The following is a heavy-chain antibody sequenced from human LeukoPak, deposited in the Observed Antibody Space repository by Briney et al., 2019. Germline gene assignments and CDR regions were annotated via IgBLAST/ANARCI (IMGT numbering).Heavy chain of an antibody. J-gene: IGHJ4*02. Sequence: ASVQVSFKASGYTFLRNDINWFRPASGQGLEWMGWMSHSSDNTGKAQKVQGRVAMTRDISTKTAYMDLSSLILEDTAVYYCARGIDQGVDYWGQGTLVPV. D-gene: IGHD2-2*01. CDR2: MSHSSDNT. CDR1: GYTFLRND. CDR3: ARGIDQGVDY. V-gene: IGHV1-8*01.